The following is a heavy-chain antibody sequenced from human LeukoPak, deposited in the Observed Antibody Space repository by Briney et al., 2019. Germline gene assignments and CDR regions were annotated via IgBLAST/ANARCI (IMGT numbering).Heavy chain of an antibody. CDR3: TRDSGPLNYYYYYMDV. CDR1: GFTFGDYA. J-gene: IGHJ6*03. V-gene: IGHV3-49*03. D-gene: IGHD3-10*01. Sequence: GGSLRLSCTASGFTFGDYAMSWFRQAPGKGLEWVGFIRSKAYGGKTEYAASVKGRFTISRDDSKSIAYLQMNSLKTEDTAVYYCTRDSGPLNYYYYYMDVWGKGTTVTVSS. CDR2: IRSKAYGGKT.